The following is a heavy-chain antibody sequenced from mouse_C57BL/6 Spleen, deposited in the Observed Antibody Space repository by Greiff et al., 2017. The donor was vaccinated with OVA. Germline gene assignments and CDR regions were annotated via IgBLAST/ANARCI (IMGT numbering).Heavy chain of an antibody. Sequence: VQLQESGPELVKPGASVKISCKASGYAFSSSWMNWVKQRPGKGLEWIGRIYPGDGDTNYNGKFKGKATLTADKSSSTAYMQLSSLTSEDSAVYFCARGGGYGNNWYFDVWGTGTTVTVSS. V-gene: IGHV1-82*01. CDR1: GYAFSSSW. CDR3: ARGGGYGNNWYFDV. CDR2: IYPGDGDT. J-gene: IGHJ1*03. D-gene: IGHD2-1*01.